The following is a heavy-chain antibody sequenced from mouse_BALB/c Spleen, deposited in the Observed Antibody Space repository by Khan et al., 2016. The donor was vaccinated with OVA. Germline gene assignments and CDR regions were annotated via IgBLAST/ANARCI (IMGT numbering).Heavy chain of an antibody. CDR2: ISSGGST. J-gene: IGHJ2*01. CDR3: AREAYRYDEYYFDY. D-gene: IGHD2-14*01. Sequence: EVELVESGGDLVKPGGSLKLSCAASGFTFSSYVMSWVRQTPEKRLEWVASISSGGSTYYPDSVKGRFTISRDNARNILYLQMSSLRSEDTAMYYLAREAYRYDEYYFDYWGQGTTLTVSS. V-gene: IGHV5-6-5*01. CDR1: GFTFSSYV.